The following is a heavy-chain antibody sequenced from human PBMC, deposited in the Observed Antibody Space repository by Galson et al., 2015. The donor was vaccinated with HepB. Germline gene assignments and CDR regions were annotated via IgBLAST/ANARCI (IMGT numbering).Heavy chain of an antibody. V-gene: IGHV1-46*01. D-gene: IGHD5-18*01. J-gene: IGHJ3*02. CDR2: INPTAGNT. CDR1: EYTFTNYF. CDR3: ARDRAHGYADQLHAFDI. Sequence: SVKVSCKASEYTFTNYFLHWIRQAPGQGLEWLGKINPTAGNTNYAQNFQDRLTLTRDTSTSTFYMELSSLKSDDTAVYYCARDRAHGYADQLHAFDIWGQGTMVTVSS.